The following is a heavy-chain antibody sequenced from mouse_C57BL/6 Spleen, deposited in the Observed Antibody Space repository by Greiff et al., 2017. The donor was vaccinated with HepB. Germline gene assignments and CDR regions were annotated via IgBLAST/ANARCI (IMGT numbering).Heavy chain of an antibody. Sequence: VQPQQPGAELVRPGSSVKLSCKASGYTFTSYWMHWVKQRPIQGLEWIGNIDPSDSETHYNQKFKDKATLTVDKSSSTAYMQLSSLTSEDSAVYHCARSPAYYSSLYAMDYWGQGTSVTVSS. CDR3: ARSPAYYSSLYAMDY. V-gene: IGHV1-52*01. D-gene: IGHD2-12*01. J-gene: IGHJ4*01. CDR2: IDPSDSET. CDR1: GYTFTSYW.